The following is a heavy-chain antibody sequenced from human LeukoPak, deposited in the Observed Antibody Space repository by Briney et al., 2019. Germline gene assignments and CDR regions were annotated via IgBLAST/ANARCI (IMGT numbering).Heavy chain of an antibody. D-gene: IGHD3-10*01. CDR2: IRYDGSNK. CDR3: AKDSGRLAALVRGVIPRNY. V-gene: IGHV3-30*02. Sequence: GGSLRLSCAASGFTFSSYGMHWVRQAPGKRLEWVAFIRYDGSNKYYADSVKGRFTISRDNSKNTMYVQMNSLRGEDTAVYYCAKDSGRLAALVRGVIPRNYWGQGTLVSVSS. CDR1: GFTFSSYG. J-gene: IGHJ4*02.